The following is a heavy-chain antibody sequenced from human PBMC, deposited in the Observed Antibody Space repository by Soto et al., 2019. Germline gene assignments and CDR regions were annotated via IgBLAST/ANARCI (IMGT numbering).Heavy chain of an antibody. CDR2: IFPLLAMV. Sequence: QVHLVQSGAEMKKPGSSVTVSCKVSGGDLRNSGLSWVRQAPGQGLEWMGGIFPLLAMVDYSQKFQGGITISADESTSTAYMDLGSLRAEDTAVYYCAKEEEAGFKSWGQGTLVIVSS. J-gene: IGHJ4*02. V-gene: IGHV1-69*04. D-gene: IGHD6-13*01. CDR1: GGDLRNSG. CDR3: AKEEEAGFKS.